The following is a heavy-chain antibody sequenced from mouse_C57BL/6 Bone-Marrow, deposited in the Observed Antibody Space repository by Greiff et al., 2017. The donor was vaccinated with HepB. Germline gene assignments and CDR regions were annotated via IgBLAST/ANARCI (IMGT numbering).Heavy chain of an antibody. CDR2: IDPETGGT. CDR3: TREGSFVVGKYYAMDY. D-gene: IGHD1-1*01. CDR1: GYTFTDYE. J-gene: IGHJ4*01. Sequence: VQLQQSGAELVRPGASVTLSCKASGYTFTDYEMHWVKQTPVHGLEWIGAIDPETGGTAYNQKFKGKAILTADKSSSTAYMELRSLTSEYSAVYYCTREGSFVVGKYYAMDYWGQGTSVTVSS. V-gene: IGHV1-15*01.